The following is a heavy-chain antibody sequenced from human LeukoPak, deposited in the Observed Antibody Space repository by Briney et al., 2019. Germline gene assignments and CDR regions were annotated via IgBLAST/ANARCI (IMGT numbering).Heavy chain of an antibody. CDR2: IIPIFGTA. CDR3: ARKGWGVVPAAINSHYYMDV. CDR1: GGTFSSYA. D-gene: IGHD2-2*02. J-gene: IGHJ6*03. Sequence: GASVKVSCKASGGTFSSYAISWVRQAPGQGLEWMGGIIPIFGTANYAQKFQGRVTITTDESTSTAYMELSSLRSEDTAVYYCARKGWGVVPAAINSHYYMDVWGKGTTVTVSS. V-gene: IGHV1-69*05.